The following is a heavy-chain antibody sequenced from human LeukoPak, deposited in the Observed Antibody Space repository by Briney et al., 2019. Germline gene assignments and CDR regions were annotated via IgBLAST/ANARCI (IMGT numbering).Heavy chain of an antibody. J-gene: IGHJ4*02. CDR2: ISWNSGSI. CDR3: AVGILTGFDY. D-gene: IGHD3-9*01. CDR1: GFTFDDYA. Sequence: PGRSLRLSCAASGFTFDDYAMHWVRQAPGKGLEWVSGISWNSGSIGYADSVKGRFTISRDNAKNSLYLQMNSLRAEDTALYYCAVGILTGFDYWGQGTLVTVSS. V-gene: IGHV3-9*01.